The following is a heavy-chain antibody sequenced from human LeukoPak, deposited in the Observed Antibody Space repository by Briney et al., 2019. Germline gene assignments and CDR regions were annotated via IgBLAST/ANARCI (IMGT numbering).Heavy chain of an antibody. CDR3: TRQDSSGYYSAGY. CDR1: GFTFSGSD. D-gene: IGHD3-22*01. V-gene: IGHV3-73*01. J-gene: IGHJ4*02. Sequence: GGSLKLSCAATGFTFSGSDMPWLRQASGKGLEWVGRIRSKANSYATAYAASVKGRFTISRDDSKNTAYLQMNSLKTEDTAVYYCTRQDSSGYYSAGYWGQGTLVTVSS. CDR2: IRSKANSYAT.